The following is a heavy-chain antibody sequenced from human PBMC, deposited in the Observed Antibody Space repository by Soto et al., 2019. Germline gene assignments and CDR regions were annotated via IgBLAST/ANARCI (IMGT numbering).Heavy chain of an antibody. V-gene: IGHV1-69*02. CDR1: GGTFSSYT. J-gene: IGHJ6*02. Sequence: QVQLVQSGAEVKKPGSSVKVSCKASGGTFSSYTISWVRQAPGQGLEWMGRIIPILGIANYAQKFRGRVTITADKSTSTAYMALSSLRSEDTAVYYCARPAAGDGEGFYYYYYGMDVWGQGTTVTVSS. D-gene: IGHD6-13*01. CDR2: IIPILGIA. CDR3: ARPAAGDGEGFYYYYYGMDV.